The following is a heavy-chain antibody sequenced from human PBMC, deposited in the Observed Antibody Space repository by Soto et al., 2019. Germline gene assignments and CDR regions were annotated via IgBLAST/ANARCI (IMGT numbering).Heavy chain of an antibody. CDR1: GYTFTGYY. CDR2: INPNSGGA. V-gene: IGHV1-2*02. D-gene: IGHD3-22*01. Sequence: GASVKVSCKASGYTFTGYYMHWVRQAPGQGLEWMGWINPNSGGANYAQKFQGRVTITRDKSTSTAYMELSSLRSEDTAVYYCARDGYYYDSSGYYYYFDYWGQGTLVTVSS. J-gene: IGHJ4*02. CDR3: ARDGYYYDSSGYYYYFDY.